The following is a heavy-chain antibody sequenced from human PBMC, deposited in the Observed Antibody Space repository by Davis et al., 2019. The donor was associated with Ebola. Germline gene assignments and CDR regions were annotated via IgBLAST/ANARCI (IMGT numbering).Heavy chain of an antibody. CDR2: ISGSGISGSGGRT. D-gene: IGHD3-3*01. V-gene: IGHV3-23*01. CDR3: AKVGEYYDFWSGYAPLSY. Sequence: PGGSLRLSCAASGFTFSTYAMSWVRQAPGKGLEWVSGISGSGISGSGGRTYYADSVKGRFTISRDSSKNTLYLQMTSLRAEDTAVYYCAKVGEYYDFWSGYAPLSYWGQGTLVTVSS. CDR1: GFTFSTYA. J-gene: IGHJ4*02.